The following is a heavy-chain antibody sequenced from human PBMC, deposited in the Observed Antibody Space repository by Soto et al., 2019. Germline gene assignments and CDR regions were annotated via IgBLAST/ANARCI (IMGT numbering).Heavy chain of an antibody. V-gene: IGHV4-4*02. Sequence: KSSETLSLTCAVSGGSISSSNWWTWVRQTPEKGLEWIGEIFHSGNTNYNPSLKSRVAISVDKSNSRFSLKLSSVTAADTAVYYCAGGPGSYSTSYSFDFWGQGTLVTVSS. CDR2: IFHSGNT. CDR3: AGGPGSYSTSYSFDF. D-gene: IGHD1-26*01. CDR1: GGSISSSNW. J-gene: IGHJ4*02.